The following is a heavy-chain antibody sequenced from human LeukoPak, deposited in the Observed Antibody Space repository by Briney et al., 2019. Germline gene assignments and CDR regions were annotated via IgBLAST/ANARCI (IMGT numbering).Heavy chain of an antibody. CDR2: INTNTGNP. CDR3: ARDNPPYSSGWYGWFHP. D-gene: IGHD6-19*01. Sequence: AAVTVSYKASGYTFTNYGKKWVGQAPGQGREGMGGINTNTGNPTYTQGFAGRVVFYLDTAGSTEYVQMSSLKAEETGVCDCARDNPPYSSGWYGWFHPWGQGPLVTVSS. J-gene: IGHJ5*02. CDR1: GYTFTNYG. V-gene: IGHV7-4-1*02.